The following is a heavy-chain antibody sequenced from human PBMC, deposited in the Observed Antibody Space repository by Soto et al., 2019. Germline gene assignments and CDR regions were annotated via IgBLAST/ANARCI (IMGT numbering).Heavy chain of an antibody. J-gene: IGHJ5*02. CDR2: ISGGGTTI. CDR1: GFTFSNYE. V-gene: IGHV3-48*03. Sequence: EVQLVESGGGLGQPGESLRLSCAASGFTFSNYEMNWVRQAPGKGLEWVSYISGGGTTIYYADSVKGRFTISRDNSKNSVFMQMNSLRAEDTAVYYCASIPPYCSSTTCYRGHWRFDPWGQGTLVTVSS. CDR3: ASIPPYCSSTTCYRGHWRFDP. D-gene: IGHD2-2*01.